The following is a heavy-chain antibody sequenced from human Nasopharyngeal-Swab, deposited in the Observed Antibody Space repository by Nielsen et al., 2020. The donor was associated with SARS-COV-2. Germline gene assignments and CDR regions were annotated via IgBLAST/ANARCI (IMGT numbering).Heavy chain of an antibody. CDR1: GFTFSSYS. Sequence: GGSLRLSCAASGFTFSSYSMNWVRQAPGKGLEWVSYISSSSSSTIYYADSVKGRFTISRDNAKNSLYLQMNSLRAEDTAVYYCARVLEGYNWNYVADYWGQGTLVTVSS. V-gene: IGHV3-48*04. J-gene: IGHJ4*02. D-gene: IGHD1-7*01. CDR2: ISSSSSSTI. CDR3: ARVLEGYNWNYVADY.